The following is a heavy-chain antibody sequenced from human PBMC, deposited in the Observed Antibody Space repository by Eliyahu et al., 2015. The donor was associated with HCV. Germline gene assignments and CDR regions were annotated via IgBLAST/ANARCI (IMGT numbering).Heavy chain of an antibody. J-gene: IGHJ6*02. CDR3: ARGGRSHTAMVPLYYYYGMDV. CDR2: INHSGST. D-gene: IGHD5-18*01. Sequence: IRQPPGKGLEWIGEINHSGSTNYNPSLKSRVTISVDTSKNQFSLKLSSVTAADTAVYYCARGGRSHTAMVPLYYYYGMDVWGQGTTVTVSS. V-gene: IGHV4-34*01.